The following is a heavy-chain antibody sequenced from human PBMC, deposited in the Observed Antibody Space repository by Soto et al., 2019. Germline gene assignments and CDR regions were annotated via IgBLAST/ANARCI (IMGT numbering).Heavy chain of an antibody. D-gene: IGHD3-3*01. J-gene: IGHJ6*02. CDR2: IYYSGST. CDR1: GGSISSYY. V-gene: IGHV4-59*01. Sequence: PSETLSLTCTVSGGSISSYYWSWIRQPPGKGLEWIGYIYYSGSTNYNPSLKSRVTISVDTSKNQFSLKLSSVTAADTAVYYCATTFWSGYPYYYGMDVWGQGTTVTVSS. CDR3: ATTFWSGYPYYYGMDV.